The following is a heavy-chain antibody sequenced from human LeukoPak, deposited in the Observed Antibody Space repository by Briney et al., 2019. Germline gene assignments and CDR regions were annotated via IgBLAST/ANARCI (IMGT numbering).Heavy chain of an antibody. V-gene: IGHV3-21*01. J-gene: IGHJ4*02. Sequence: GGSLRLSCAASGFTFSSYAMSWVRQAPGKGLEWVSSISGSSSYIYYADSLRGRFTISRDNAKNSLYLQMNSLRAEDTAVYYCARDREGYCSGGRCTNFDYWGQGTLVTVSS. D-gene: IGHD2-15*01. CDR3: ARDREGYCSGGRCTNFDY. CDR2: ISGSSSYI. CDR1: GFTFSSYA.